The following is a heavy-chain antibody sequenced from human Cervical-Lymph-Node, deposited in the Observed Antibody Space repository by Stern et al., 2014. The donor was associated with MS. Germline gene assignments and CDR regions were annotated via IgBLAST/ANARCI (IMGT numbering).Heavy chain of an antibody. D-gene: IGHD3-9*01. CDR2: IYTSGST. V-gene: IGHV4-61*02. CDR1: GGSISSGSYY. CDR3: ARDCRLRYFDNYGMDV. J-gene: IGHJ6*02. Sequence: QLQLQESGPGLVKPSQTLSLTCTVSGGSISSGSYYWSWIRQPAGKGLEWIGRIYTSGSTNYNPSLKSRATIPVDTPKTHSPLKLSFGTAADTAVYYCARDCRLRYFDNYGMDVWGQGTTVTVSS.